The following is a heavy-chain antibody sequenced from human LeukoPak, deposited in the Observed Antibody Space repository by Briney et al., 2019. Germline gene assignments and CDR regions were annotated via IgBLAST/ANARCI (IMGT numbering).Heavy chain of an antibody. J-gene: IGHJ5*02. V-gene: IGHV4-59*01. Sequence: SETLSLTCRCSGGSISNYYWSWLRQPPGKGLEWIGYIYYSGSTNYNPSLNSRVTISVDMSQNQLSLKLTSVTAADTAVYYCARECGECGGDCYSGHGSWGPGTLVTVS. D-gene: IGHD2-21*02. CDR2: IYYSGST. CDR1: GGSISNYY. CDR3: ARECGECGGDCYSGHGS.